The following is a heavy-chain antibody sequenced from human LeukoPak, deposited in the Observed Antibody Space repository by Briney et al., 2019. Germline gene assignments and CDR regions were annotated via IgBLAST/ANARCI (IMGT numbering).Heavy chain of an antibody. Sequence: GRSLRLSCAASGFTFDDYAMHWVRQAPGKGLEWVSGISRNSGSIGYADSVKGRFTISRDNAKNSLYLQMNSLRAEDTALYYCAKDDYWGQGTLVTVSS. J-gene: IGHJ4*02. CDR2: ISRNSGSI. V-gene: IGHV3-9*01. CDR3: AKDDY. CDR1: GFTFDDYA.